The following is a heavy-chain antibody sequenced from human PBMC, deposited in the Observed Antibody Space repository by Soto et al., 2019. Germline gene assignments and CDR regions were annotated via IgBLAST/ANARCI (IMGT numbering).Heavy chain of an antibody. J-gene: IGHJ4*02. CDR2: VSKSDYT. Sequence: PGGSLRLSCAVSGFYFNNYGINWVRQAPGKGLEWVSSVSKSDYTYYSDSVKGRFTISRDNAKNSMSLQMNSLRAEDTAVYYCAREDSIIIPAVSDFWGQGTLVTVSS. D-gene: IGHD2-2*01. V-gene: IGHV3-21*01. CDR1: GFYFNNYG. CDR3: AREDSIIIPAVSDF.